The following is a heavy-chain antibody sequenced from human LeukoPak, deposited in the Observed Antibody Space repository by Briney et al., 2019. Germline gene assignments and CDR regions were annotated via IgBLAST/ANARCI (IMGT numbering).Heavy chain of an antibody. V-gene: IGHV4-34*01. CDR3: ARTPAAIRWFDP. J-gene: IGHJ5*02. CDR1: GFTFSSYS. CDR2: INHSGST. D-gene: IGHD2-2*01. Sequence: GSLRLSCAASGFTFSSYSMNWIRQPPGKGLEWIGEINHSGSTNYNPSLKSRVTISVDTSKNQFSLKLSSVTAADTAVYYCARTPAAIRWFDPWGQGTLVTVSS.